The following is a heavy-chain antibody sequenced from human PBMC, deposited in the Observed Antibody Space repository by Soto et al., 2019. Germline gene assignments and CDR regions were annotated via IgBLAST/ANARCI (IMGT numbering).Heavy chain of an antibody. Sequence: ASVKVSCKASGYTFTSYGISWVRQAPGQGLEWMGWIGAYNGNTNYAQKLQGRVTMTTDTSTSTAYMELRSLRSDDTAVYYCARVNQALDIVVVVAADQFDYWGQGTLVTVSS. D-gene: IGHD2-15*01. V-gene: IGHV1-18*01. CDR3: ARVNQALDIVVVVAADQFDY. J-gene: IGHJ4*02. CDR2: IGAYNGNT. CDR1: GYTFTSYG.